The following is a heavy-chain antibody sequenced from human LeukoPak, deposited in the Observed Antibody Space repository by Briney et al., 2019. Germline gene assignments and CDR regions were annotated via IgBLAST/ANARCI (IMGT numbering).Heavy chain of an antibody. Sequence: VASVKVSCTASGGTFSSYAISWVRQAPGQGLEWMGGIIPIFGTANYAQKFQGRVTITADESTSTAYMELSSLRSEDTAVYYCARTPLDCSSTSCLFDYWGQGTLVTVSS. CDR1: GGTFSSYA. V-gene: IGHV1-69*13. J-gene: IGHJ4*02. D-gene: IGHD2-2*01. CDR2: IIPIFGTA. CDR3: ARTPLDCSSTSCLFDY.